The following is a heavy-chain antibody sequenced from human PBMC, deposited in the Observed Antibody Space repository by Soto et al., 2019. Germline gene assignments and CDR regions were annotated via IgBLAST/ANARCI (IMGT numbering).Heavy chain of an antibody. Sequence: ASVKVSCTTSGYTFTGHYLHWVRQAPGQGLEWMGWINSNTGDTGYAQNFQGRVTMTRDTSIGTAYMELSRLRSDDTAIYYCAREALVGKTYDCWGQGAQVTVSS. CDR3: AREALVGKTYDC. V-gene: IGHV1-2*02. CDR1: GYTFTGHY. CDR2: INSNTGDT. D-gene: IGHD1-26*01. J-gene: IGHJ4*02.